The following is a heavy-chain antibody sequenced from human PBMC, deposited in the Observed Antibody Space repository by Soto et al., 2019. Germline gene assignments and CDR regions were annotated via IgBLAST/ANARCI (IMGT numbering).Heavy chain of an antibody. V-gene: IGHV3-23*01. CDR1: GFTFSSYA. CDR2: ISGSGGST. D-gene: IGHD2-15*01. J-gene: IGHJ5*02. Sequence: GGSLRLSCAASGFTFSSYAMSWVRQAPGKGLEWVSAISGSGGSTYYADSVKGRFTISRDNSKNTLYLQMNSLRAEDTAVYYCARQISRYNWFDPWGQGTLVTVSS. CDR3: ARQISRYNWFDP.